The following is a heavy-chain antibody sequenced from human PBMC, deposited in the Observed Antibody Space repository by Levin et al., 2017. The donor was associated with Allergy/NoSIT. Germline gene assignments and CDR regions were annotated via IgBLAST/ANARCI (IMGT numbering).Heavy chain of an antibody. J-gene: IGHJ6*02. CDR3: ARRPRLKLYYYDSSGYFSAPGIGYYYYGMDV. Sequence: SETLSLTCTVSGGSISSSSYYWGWIRQPPGKGLEWIGSIYYSGSTYYNPSLKSRVTISVDTSKNQFSLKLSSVTAADTAVYYCARRPRLKLYYYDSSGYFSAPGIGYYYYGMDVWGQGTTVTVSS. CDR2: IYYSGST. CDR1: GGSISSSSYY. D-gene: IGHD3-22*01. V-gene: IGHV4-39*01.